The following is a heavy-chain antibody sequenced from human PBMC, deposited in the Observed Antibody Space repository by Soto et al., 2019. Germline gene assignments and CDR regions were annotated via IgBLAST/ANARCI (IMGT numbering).Heavy chain of an antibody. V-gene: IGHV4-31*03. CDR2: IYYSGST. Sequence: PSETLSLTCTVSGGSISSGGYYWSWIRQHPGKGLEWIGYIYYSGSTYYNPSLKSRVTISVDTSRNQFSLKLSSVTAADTAVYYCARDMLAYTFDDWGQGTLVTVSS. J-gene: IGHJ4*02. CDR3: ARDMLAYTFDD. D-gene: IGHD2-2*02. CDR1: GGSISSGGYY.